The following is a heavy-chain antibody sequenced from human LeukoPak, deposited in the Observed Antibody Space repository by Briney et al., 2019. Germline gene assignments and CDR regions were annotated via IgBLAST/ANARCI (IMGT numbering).Heavy chain of an antibody. V-gene: IGHV1-69*13. CDR2: IIPIFGTA. Sequence: SVKVSCKASGGTFSSYAISWVRQAPGQGLEWMGGIIPIFGTANYAQKFQGRVTITADESTSTAYMELSSLRSEDTAVYYCARDRTYCSSTNCYSGYFQYWGQGTLVTVSS. CDR1: GGTFSSYA. J-gene: IGHJ1*01. CDR3: ARDRTYCSSTNCYSGYFQY. D-gene: IGHD2-2*01.